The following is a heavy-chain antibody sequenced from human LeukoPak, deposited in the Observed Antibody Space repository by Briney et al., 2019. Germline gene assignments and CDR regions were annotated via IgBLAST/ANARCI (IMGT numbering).Heavy chain of an antibody. CDR2: INSDGSNT. J-gene: IGHJ6*02. CDR1: GFTFSSYW. D-gene: IGHD3-3*01. V-gene: IGHV3-74*01. Sequence: GGSLRLSCAASGFTFSSYWMHWVRQSPEKGLVWVSRINSDGSNTAYADSVKGRFTISRDYSKNTLHLQMNSLRAKDTAVYYCAAAYFGVDQYYYGMDVWSQGTTVTVSS. CDR3: AAAYFGVDQYYYGMDV.